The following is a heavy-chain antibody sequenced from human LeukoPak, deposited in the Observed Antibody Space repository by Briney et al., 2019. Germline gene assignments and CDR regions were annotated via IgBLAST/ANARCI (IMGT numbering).Heavy chain of an antibody. D-gene: IGHD6-13*01. CDR1: GYSFTAYY. CDR2: FNPETGGT. Sequence: ASVKVSCKASGYSFTAYYMHWVRQAPGQGREWMGWFNPETGGTNYAQKFQGRVTMTTDTTISTAYMELTRLRSDDTAVYYCASALNSRSSSCWGQGTRVTVSS. J-gene: IGHJ4*02. V-gene: IGHV1-2*02. CDR3: ASALNSRSSSC.